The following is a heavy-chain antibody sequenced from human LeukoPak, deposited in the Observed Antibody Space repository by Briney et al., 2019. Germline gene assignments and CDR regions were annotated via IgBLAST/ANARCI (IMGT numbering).Heavy chain of an antibody. CDR1: GYSFTNYW. D-gene: IGHD6-13*01. Sequence: GESLKISCKDSGYSFTNYWIGWVRQMPGKNLEWMGIIYVGDSDTRYSPSFQGQVTISADKSINTAYLQWSSLKASDTAMYYCARPGIAAAGYAFDIWGQGTMVTVSS. CDR3: ARPGIAAAGYAFDI. V-gene: IGHV5-51*01. CDR2: IYVGDSDT. J-gene: IGHJ3*02.